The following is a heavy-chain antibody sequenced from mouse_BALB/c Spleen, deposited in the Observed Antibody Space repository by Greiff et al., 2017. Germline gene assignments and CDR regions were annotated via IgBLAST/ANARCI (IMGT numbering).Heavy chain of an antibody. CDR3: ARDNPFAY. Sequence: DVQLVESGGGLVKPGGSLKLSCAASGFTFSDYYMYWVRQTPEKRLEWVATISDGGSYTYYPDSVKGRFTISRDNAKNNLYLQMSSLKSEDTAMYYCARDNPFAYWGQGTLVTVSA. V-gene: IGHV5-4*02. CDR2: ISDGGSYT. D-gene: IGHD6-1*01. CDR1: GFTFSDYY. J-gene: IGHJ3*01.